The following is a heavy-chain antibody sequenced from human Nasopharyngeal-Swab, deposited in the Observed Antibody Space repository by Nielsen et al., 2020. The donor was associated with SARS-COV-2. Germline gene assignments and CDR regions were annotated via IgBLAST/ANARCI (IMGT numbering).Heavy chain of an antibody. Sequence: GGSLRPSCAASGFTFTTHWMSWVRQPPGKGLEWLANINQAGSVQKYVASVKGRFFISRDNTEKTLFLQMNSLKTEDTAVYYCTRHWPDYGDYRGVVVDYWGQGTLVTVSS. CDR3: TRHWPDYGDYRGVVVDY. D-gene: IGHD4-17*01. V-gene: IGHV3-7*03. J-gene: IGHJ4*02. CDR1: GFTFTTHW. CDR2: INQAGSVQ.